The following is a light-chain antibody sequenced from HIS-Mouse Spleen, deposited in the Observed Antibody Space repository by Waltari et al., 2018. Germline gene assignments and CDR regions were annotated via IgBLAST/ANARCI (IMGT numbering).Light chain of an antibody. Sequence: QSALTQPASVSGSPGQSITISCTGTSSDVGCYNLVSWYQQTPGKAPKLMIYEGSKRPSGVSNRFSGSKSGNTASLTISGLQAEDEADYYCCSYAGSSTWVFGGGTKLTVL. CDR1: SSDVGCYNL. CDR3: CSYAGSSTWV. J-gene: IGLJ3*02. CDR2: EGS. V-gene: IGLV2-23*01.